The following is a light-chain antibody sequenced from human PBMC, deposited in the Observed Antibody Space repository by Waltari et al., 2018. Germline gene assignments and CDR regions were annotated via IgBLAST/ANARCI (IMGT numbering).Light chain of an antibody. CDR2: AAS. CDR1: QIISNY. V-gene: IGKV1-39*01. J-gene: IGKJ4*01. Sequence: DIQMTQSPSSLSASVGDRVTITCRASQIISNYLNWYQQKPEKAPKLLIYAASSLQSGVPSRFSGSGSGTDFTLTISSLQPEDFATFYCQQSYSTVLTFGGGTKVEIK. CDR3: QQSYSTVLT.